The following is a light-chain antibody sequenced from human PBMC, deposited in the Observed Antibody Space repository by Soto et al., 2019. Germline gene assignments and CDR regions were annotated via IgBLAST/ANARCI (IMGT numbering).Light chain of an antibody. CDR2: GAS. Sequence: EIKMAQSPDTLSVSPGERATLSCRASQSISSKLAWYQQRPGQAPRLLIYGASTRATGVPVRFRGGRSGTEFTLTISGLQSEDFAVYCCQQYDKWPPTFGGGTKVEIK. V-gene: IGKV3-15*01. J-gene: IGKJ4*01. CDR1: QSISSK. CDR3: QQYDKWPPT.